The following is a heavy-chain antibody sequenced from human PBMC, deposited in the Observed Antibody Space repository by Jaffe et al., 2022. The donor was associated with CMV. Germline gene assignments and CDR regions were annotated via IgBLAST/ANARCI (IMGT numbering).Heavy chain of an antibody. Sequence: QVQLVQSGAEVKKPGASVKVSCKASGYTFTSYYMHWVRQAPGQGLEWMGIINPSGGSTSYAQKFQGRVTMTRDTSTSTVYMELSSLRSEDTAVYYCARVKWFGELPDAFDIWGQGTMVTVSS. D-gene: IGHD3-10*01. J-gene: IGHJ3*02. CDR1: GYTFTSYY. CDR3: ARVKWFGELPDAFDI. V-gene: IGHV1-46*01. CDR2: INPSGGST.